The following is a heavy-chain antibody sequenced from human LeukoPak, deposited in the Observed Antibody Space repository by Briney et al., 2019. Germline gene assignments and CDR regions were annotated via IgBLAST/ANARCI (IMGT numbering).Heavy chain of an antibody. D-gene: IGHD5-12*01. V-gene: IGHV4-34*01. CDR2: INHSGST. Sequence: SETLSLTCAVYGGSFSGYYWSWIRQPPGKGLEWIGEINHSGSTNYNPSLKSRVTISVDTSKNQFSLELSSVTAADTAVYYCARRGIVAILRWGQGTLVTVSS. CDR3: ARRGIVAILR. J-gene: IGHJ4*02. CDR1: GGSFSGYY.